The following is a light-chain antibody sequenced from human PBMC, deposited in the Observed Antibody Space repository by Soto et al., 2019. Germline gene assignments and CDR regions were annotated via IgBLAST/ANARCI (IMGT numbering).Light chain of an antibody. CDR3: SSYASGDTVL. J-gene: IGLJ2*01. V-gene: IGLV2-14*01. Sequence: QSALTQPASVSGSPGQSITISCTGTSSDVGGYNYVSWYQQHPGKAPKLMIYGVTNRPSGVSNRFSGSKSANTASLTISGLQAEDEAEYYFSSYASGDTVLFGGGTKLTV. CDR1: SSDVGGYNY. CDR2: GVT.